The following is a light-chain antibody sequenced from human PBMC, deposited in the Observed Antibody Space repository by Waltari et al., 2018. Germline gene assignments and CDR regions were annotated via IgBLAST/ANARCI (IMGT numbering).Light chain of an antibody. CDR3: QQYNNWLTWS. CDR1: QSVDSN. V-gene: IGKV3-15*01. CDR2: GAS. Sequence: EIVMTQSPATLSVSPGERATLSCRASQSVDSNLAWYQQKPGQDPRLLIFGASTRATGIPARFSGSGSGTEFTLTISSLQSEDFAVYYCQQYNNWLTWSFGQGTKVEIK. J-gene: IGKJ1*01.